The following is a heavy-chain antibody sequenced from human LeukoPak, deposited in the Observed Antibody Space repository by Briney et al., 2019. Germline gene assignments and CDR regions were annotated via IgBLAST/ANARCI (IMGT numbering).Heavy chain of an antibody. D-gene: IGHD6-13*01. Sequence: SETLSLTCVVSGGSISSTSYYWGWIRQPPGKGLEWIGSIYYSGSTYYSPSLKSRVTISVDTSKNQFSLKLSSVTAADTAVYYCARDLYSSRTNDAFVIWGQGTLVTVSS. CDR1: GGSISSTSYY. V-gene: IGHV4-39*07. J-gene: IGHJ4*02. CDR2: IYYSGST. CDR3: ARDLYSSRTNDAFVI.